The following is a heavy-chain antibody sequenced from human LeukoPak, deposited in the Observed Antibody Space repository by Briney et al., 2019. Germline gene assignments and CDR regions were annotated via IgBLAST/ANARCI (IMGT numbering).Heavy chain of an antibody. J-gene: IGHJ4*02. CDR1: GFTFTSYP. Sequence: GGSLRLSCAASGFTFTSYPMSWVRQAPGKGLEWVSSISGSGGSTYYADSVKGRFTISRDNSNNTLYLQMNSLRAEDTAVYYCAKGRAAAYYFDYWGQGTLVTVSS. CDR2: ISGSGGST. V-gene: IGHV3-23*01. D-gene: IGHD2-2*01. CDR3: AKGRAAAYYFDY.